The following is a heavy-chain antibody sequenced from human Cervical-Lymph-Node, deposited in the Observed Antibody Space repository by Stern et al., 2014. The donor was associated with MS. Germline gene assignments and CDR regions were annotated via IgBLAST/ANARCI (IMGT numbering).Heavy chain of an antibody. Sequence: VQLVESGPGLVKPSQTLSLTCSVTGGSITTGGFFWSWIRQFPGKGLEWIGYVSYTGNTLYNPSLQSRVSMSADTSENQFSLRLTSVTAADTAVYYCVRQFTYAMDVWGQGTTVTVSS. D-gene: IGHD6-19*01. CDR1: GGSITTGGFF. CDR3: VRQFTYAMDV. V-gene: IGHV4-31*03. J-gene: IGHJ6*02. CDR2: VSYTGNT.